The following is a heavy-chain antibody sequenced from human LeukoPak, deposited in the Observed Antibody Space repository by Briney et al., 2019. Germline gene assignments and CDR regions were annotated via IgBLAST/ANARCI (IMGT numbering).Heavy chain of an antibody. CDR1: GYTFTSYG. CDR3: ARDPSVTIFGVVRWFDP. D-gene: IGHD3-3*01. V-gene: IGHV1-18*01. J-gene: IGHJ5*02. CDR2: ISAYNGNT. Sequence: ASVKVSCKASGYTFTSYGISWVRQAPGQGLEWMGWISAYNGNTNYAQKLQGRVTMTTDTSTSTAYMELRSLRSDDTAVYYCARDPSVTIFGVVRWFDPWGQGTLVTVSS.